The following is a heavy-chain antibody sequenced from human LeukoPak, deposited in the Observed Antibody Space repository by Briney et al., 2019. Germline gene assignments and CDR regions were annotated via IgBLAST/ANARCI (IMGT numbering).Heavy chain of an antibody. CDR2: IFSSGSTM. CDR3: TRPGGDYDPDY. V-gene: IGHV3-11*04. J-gene: IGHJ4*02. Sequence: GGSLRLSCAASGFTFSDYHMSWIRQAPGMGLVWVSYIFSSGSTMYYADSVKGRFTISRDNAKNSLYLQMNNLRTEDTAVYYCTRPGGDYDPDYWGQGTLVTVSS. CDR1: GFTFSDYH. D-gene: IGHD4-17*01.